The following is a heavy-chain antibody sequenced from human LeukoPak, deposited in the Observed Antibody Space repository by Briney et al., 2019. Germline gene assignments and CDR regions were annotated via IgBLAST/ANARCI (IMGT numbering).Heavy chain of an antibody. D-gene: IGHD5-18*01. J-gene: IGHJ4*02. Sequence: SETLSLTCTVSGVSVSSSSYYWAWIRQPPGKGLEWIGSIYYSGSTYYNPSLKSRVTISVDTSKNQFSLKLSSVTAADTAVYYCARRDTAMVIDYWGQGTLVTVFS. CDR1: GVSVSSSSYY. CDR2: IYYSGST. CDR3: ARRDTAMVIDY. V-gene: IGHV4-39*01.